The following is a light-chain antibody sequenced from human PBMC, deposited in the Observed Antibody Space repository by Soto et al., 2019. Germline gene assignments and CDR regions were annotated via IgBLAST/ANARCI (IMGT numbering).Light chain of an antibody. CDR2: DAS. V-gene: IGKV3-20*01. Sequence: EIVLTQSPGTLSLSPGERVTLSCRASQSVTNSYLAWYQQKPGQAPRLLIYDASTRATGIPDRFSGSGSGTDFTLTISSLQPDDFATYYCQQYNSYSFGQGTKVDIK. CDR1: QSVTNSY. CDR3: QQYNSYS. J-gene: IGKJ1*01.